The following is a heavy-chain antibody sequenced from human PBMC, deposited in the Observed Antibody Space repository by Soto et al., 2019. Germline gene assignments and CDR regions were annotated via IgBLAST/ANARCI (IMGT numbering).Heavy chain of an antibody. V-gene: IGHV3-21*01. Sequence: EVQLVESGGGLVKPGGSLRLSCAASGFTFSSYSMNWVRQAPGKGLEWVSSISSSSSYIYYADSVKGRFTISRDNAKNSLYLQMNSLRAEDTAVYYFARDPELRGYFDYWGQGTLVTVSS. CDR1: GFTFSSYS. CDR2: ISSSSSYI. J-gene: IGHJ4*02. D-gene: IGHD1-26*01. CDR3: ARDPELRGYFDY.